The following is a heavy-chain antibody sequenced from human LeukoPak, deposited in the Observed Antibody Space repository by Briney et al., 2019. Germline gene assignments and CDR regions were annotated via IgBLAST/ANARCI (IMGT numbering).Heavy chain of an antibody. D-gene: IGHD2-15*01. CDR3: ARDLLDCSGGTCYTPGMDV. Sequence: TGGSLRLSCGASGFTFTRYGMHWVRQAPGKGLEWVAVIWYDGSAIYYADSVRGRFTLSRDNSKNTLYLQMNSLRAEDTAVYYCARDLLDCSGGTCYTPGMDVWGQGTTVTVSS. J-gene: IGHJ6*02. V-gene: IGHV3-33*01. CDR1: GFTFTRYG. CDR2: IWYDGSAI.